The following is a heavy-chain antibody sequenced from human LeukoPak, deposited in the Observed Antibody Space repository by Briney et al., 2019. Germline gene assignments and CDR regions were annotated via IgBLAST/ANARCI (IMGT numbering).Heavy chain of an antibody. CDR2: ISAYNGNT. CDR1: GYTFTSYG. D-gene: IGHD6-13*01. Sequence: ASVKVSCKASGYTFTSYGISWVRQAPGQGLEWMGWISAYNGNTNYAQKLQGRVTMTTDTSTSTAYMELRSLRSDDTAVYYCARGLAAAGYYYYYYMDVWGKGTTVTISS. J-gene: IGHJ6*03. CDR3: ARGLAAAGYYYYYYMDV. V-gene: IGHV1-18*01.